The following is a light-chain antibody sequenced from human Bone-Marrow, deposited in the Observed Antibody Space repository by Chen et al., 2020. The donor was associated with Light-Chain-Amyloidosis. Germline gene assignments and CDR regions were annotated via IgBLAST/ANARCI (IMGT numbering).Light chain of an antibody. CDR1: SSDVGGDNH. Sequence: QSALTQPASVSGSPGQSITISCTGTSSDVGGDNHVSWYQQHPDKAPKLMIYEVTNRPSCVPYRFSGSKSEDTASLTISGLQTEDEADYFCSSYTITNTLVVGSGTRVTVL. CDR3: SSYTITNTLV. J-gene: IGLJ1*01. CDR2: EVT. V-gene: IGLV2-14*01.